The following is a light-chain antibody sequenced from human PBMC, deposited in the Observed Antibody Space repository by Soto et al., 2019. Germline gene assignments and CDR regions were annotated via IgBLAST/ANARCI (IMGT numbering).Light chain of an antibody. CDR2: GAS. CDR1: QSVSSSY. CDR3: QQYGTAWT. J-gene: IGKJ1*01. Sequence: EIVLTQSPGTLSLSPGERATLSCRASQSVSSSYLAWYQQNPGQAPRLLIYGASSRATGIPDRFSGSGSGTDFTLTISRLEPDDFAVYYCQQYGTAWTFGQGTTVEIK. V-gene: IGKV3-20*01.